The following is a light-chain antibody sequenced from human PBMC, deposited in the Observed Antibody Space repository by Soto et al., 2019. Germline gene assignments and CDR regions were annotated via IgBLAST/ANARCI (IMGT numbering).Light chain of an antibody. CDR3: QQRSSWIT. CDR2: DAS. Sequence: EIVLTQSPATLSLSPGDRATLSCRASQSVSSYLAWYQHKPGQAHRLLIYDASNRAAGVPARFSGSGSGTDFTLTISSLEPEDFAVYSCQQRSSWITFDQGTRLEIE. J-gene: IGKJ5*01. CDR1: QSVSSY. V-gene: IGKV3-11*01.